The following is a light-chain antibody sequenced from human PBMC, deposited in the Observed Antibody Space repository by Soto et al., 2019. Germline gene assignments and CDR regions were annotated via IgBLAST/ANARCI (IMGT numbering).Light chain of an antibody. CDR3: QQYNNWSLYT. J-gene: IGKJ2*01. CDR2: GAS. V-gene: IGKV3-15*01. CDR1: QSVSSN. Sequence: EIVMTQSPATLSVSPGERATLSCRASQSVSSNLAWYQQKPGHAPRLLIYGASTRATGIPARFSGSGSGTEFTLTISSLQSEDFAVYYCQQYNNWSLYTFGQGTKLEIK.